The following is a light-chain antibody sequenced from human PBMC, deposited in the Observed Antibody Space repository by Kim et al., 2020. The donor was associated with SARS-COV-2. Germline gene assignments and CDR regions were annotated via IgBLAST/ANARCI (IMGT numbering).Light chain of an antibody. Sequence: PAATSCSVSHSLLVSTCNDFFTCYLQQPGQSPRLLIFVGSYRASGVPDRFSCSGSRTDFTLNISSMEAEDVGFYYCMQALQTPLTFGQGTKVDIK. V-gene: IGKV2-28*01. CDR1: HSLLVSTCNDF. CDR3: MQALQTPLT. J-gene: IGKJ1*01. CDR2: VGS.